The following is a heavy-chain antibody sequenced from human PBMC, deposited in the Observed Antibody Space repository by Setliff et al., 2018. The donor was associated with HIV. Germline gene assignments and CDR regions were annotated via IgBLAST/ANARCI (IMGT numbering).Heavy chain of an antibody. Sequence: PSETLSLTCTVSGGSINSGGYYWSWIRQHPGKGLEWIGYIYYSGTTYYNPSVKSRVTISLDTSKNQFSLKLSSMTAADTGVYFCARAPQDRTTWYFDLWGRGTLVTVSS. J-gene: IGHJ2*01. D-gene: IGHD4-17*01. CDR2: IYYSGTT. CDR3: ARAPQDRTTWYFDL. V-gene: IGHV4-31*03. CDR1: GGSINSGGYY.